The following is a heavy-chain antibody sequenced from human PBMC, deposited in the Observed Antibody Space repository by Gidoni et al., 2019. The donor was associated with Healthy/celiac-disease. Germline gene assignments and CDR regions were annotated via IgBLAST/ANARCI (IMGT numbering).Heavy chain of an antibody. J-gene: IGHJ4*02. CDR3: AGAGYDSSGYYPFDY. V-gene: IGHV3-21*01. Sequence: EVQRVESGGGLVKPGGSLRLSCAASGFTFSSYSMNWVRQAPGKGLEWVSSISSSSSYIYYADSVKGRFTISRDNAKNSLYLQMNSLRAEDTAVYYCAGAGYDSSGYYPFDYWGQGTLVTVSS. CDR1: GFTFSSYS. CDR2: ISSSSSYI. D-gene: IGHD3-22*01.